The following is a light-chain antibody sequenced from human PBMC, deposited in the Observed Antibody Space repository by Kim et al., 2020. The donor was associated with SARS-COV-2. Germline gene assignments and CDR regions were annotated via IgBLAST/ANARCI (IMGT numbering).Light chain of an antibody. Sequence: LSPAERSPLSCRPRQSVIGRYLAWYQQKPGLAPRLLISGASNRATGIPDRFSGSGSGTDFTLTINRLEPEDFAVYYCQQYGSSPSTFGQGTKLEI. CDR3: QQYGSSPST. CDR1: QSVIGRY. V-gene: IGKV3-20*01. J-gene: IGKJ2*02. CDR2: GAS.